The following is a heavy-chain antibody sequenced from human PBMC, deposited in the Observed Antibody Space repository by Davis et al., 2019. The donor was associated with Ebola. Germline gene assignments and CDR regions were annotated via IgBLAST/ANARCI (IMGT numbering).Heavy chain of an antibody. CDR3: ARLTAAVDY. CDR2: IFPTDSDT. CDR1: GYTFVAYW. D-gene: IGHD6-13*01. J-gene: IGHJ4*02. Sequence: GESLKISCQGSGYTFVAYWIGWVRPMPGKGLEWMGIIFPTDSDTRYSPSFQGQVTISADMSMRTASVQWSSLKASDTAMYYCARLTAAVDYWGQGTLVTVSS. V-gene: IGHV5-51*01.